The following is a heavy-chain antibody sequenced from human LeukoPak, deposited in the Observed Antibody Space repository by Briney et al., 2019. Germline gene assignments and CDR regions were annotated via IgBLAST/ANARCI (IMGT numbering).Heavy chain of an antibody. V-gene: IGHV1-69*05. CDR2: IIPIFGTA. CDR1: GGTFSSYA. D-gene: IGHD3-3*01. J-gene: IGHJ6*02. Sequence: WASVKVSCKASGGTFSSYAISWVRQAPGQGLEWMGGIIPIFGTANYAQKFQGRVTMTRDTSTSTVYMELSSLRSEDTAVYYCARTEPPFTIFGVVTSYYYGMDVWGQGTTVTVSS. CDR3: ARTEPPFTIFGVVTSYYYGMDV.